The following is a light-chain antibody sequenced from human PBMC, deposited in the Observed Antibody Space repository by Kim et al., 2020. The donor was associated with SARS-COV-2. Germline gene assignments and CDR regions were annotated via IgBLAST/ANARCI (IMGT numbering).Light chain of an antibody. CDR2: GAS. V-gene: IGKV3-15*01. CDR1: QSVSSN. J-gene: IGKJ4*01. CDR3: QQYSNWPPLT. Sequence: EIVMTQFPATLSVSPGERATLSCRASQSVSSNLAWYQQKPGQAPRLLISGASTRATGIPARFSGSGSGTEFTLTISSLQSEDFAVYYCQQYSNWPPLTFGGGTKVDIK.